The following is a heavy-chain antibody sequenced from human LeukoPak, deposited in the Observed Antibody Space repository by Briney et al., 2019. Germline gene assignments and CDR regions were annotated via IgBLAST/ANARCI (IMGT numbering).Heavy chain of an antibody. V-gene: IGHV3-30*02. D-gene: IGHD3-10*01. J-gene: IGHJ6*03. CDR3: PKSGVTFGELLSYYMDV. CDR1: GFTFSSYG. CDR2: IRYDGSNK. Sequence: GGSLRLSCAASGFTFSSYGMHWVRQAPGKGLEWVAFIRYDGSNKYYADSVKGRFTISRDNSKSTLYLQMNSLRAEDTALYYCPKSGVTFGELLSYYMDVWGKGTTVTVSS.